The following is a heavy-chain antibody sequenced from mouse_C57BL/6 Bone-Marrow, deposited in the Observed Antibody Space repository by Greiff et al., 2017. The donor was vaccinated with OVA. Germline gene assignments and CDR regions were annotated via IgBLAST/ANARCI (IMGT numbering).Heavy chain of an antibody. CDR1: GFTFSSYA. CDR3: AREGLRRFDY. CDR2: ISDGGSYT. Sequence: EVKLVESGGGLVKPGGSLKLSCAASGFTFSSYAMSWVRQTPEKRLEWVATISDGGSYTYYPDNVKGRFTISRDTAKNNLYLQMSHLKSEDTAMYYCAREGLRRFDYWGQGTTLTVSS. J-gene: IGHJ2*01. D-gene: IGHD2-4*01. V-gene: IGHV5-4*01.